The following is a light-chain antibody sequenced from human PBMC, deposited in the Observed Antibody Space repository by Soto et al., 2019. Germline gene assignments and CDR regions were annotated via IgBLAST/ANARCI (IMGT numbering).Light chain of an antibody. CDR3: SSYAGSDIWV. CDR2: EVS. CDR1: SSDVGGYNY. Sequence: QSVLTQPPSASGSPGQSVTISCTGTSSDVGGYNYVSWYQQYPGKAPKLMIYEVSKRPSGVPDRFSCSKSGKTASLTVSGLQAEDEADYYCSSYAGSDIWVFGGGTKLTVL. V-gene: IGLV2-8*01. J-gene: IGLJ3*02.